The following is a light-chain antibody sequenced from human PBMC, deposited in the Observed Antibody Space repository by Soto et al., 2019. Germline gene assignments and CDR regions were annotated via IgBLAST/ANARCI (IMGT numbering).Light chain of an antibody. CDR3: QQCNNYPYT. J-gene: IGKJ2*01. Sequence: AIQLTQSPSSLSASVGDRVTITCRASQGISSALVWYQQKQGQAPKLLIYDASSLESGVPSRFSGGGSGTDFTLTISSLQPEDFATYYGQQCNNYPYTFGQGTKLEVK. V-gene: IGKV1D-13*01. CDR2: DAS. CDR1: QGISSA.